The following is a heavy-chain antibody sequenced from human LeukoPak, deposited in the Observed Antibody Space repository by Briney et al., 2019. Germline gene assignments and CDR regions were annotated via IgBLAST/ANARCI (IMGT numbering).Heavy chain of an antibody. J-gene: IGHJ3*02. CDR2: IYYSGST. CDR1: GGSISSGDYY. Sequence: PSRALSLTCTVSGGSISSGDYYWSWIRQPPGKGLEWIGYIYYSGSTYYNPSLKSRVTISVDTSKNQFSLKLSSVTAADTAVYYCAKTAMVTSAFDIWGQGTMVTVSS. D-gene: IGHD5-18*01. CDR3: AKTAMVTSAFDI. V-gene: IGHV4-30-4*01.